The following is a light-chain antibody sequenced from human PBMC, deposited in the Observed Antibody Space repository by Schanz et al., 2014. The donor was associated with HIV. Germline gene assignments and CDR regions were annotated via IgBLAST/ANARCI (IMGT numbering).Light chain of an antibody. Sequence: QSVLTQPPSMSAAPGQRVTISCAGSAFNIGQNYVSWFQQFPGTAPKLLIYVNHQRPSDIPDRFSGSKTGTSATLAIVGLQTGDEADYYCATWDRTLSAVVFGGGTKLT. CDR1: AFNIGQNY. J-gene: IGLJ2*01. CDR3: ATWDRTLSAVV. V-gene: IGLV1-51*01. CDR2: VNH.